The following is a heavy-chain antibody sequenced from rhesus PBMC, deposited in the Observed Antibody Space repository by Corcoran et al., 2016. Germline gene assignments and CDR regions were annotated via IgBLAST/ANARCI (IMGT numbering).Heavy chain of an antibody. V-gene: IGHV4-80*01. D-gene: IGHD5-12*01. CDR1: GGSFSRYW. Sequence: QVQLQESGPGLVKPSETLSLTCAASGGSFSRYWCSWMRQPAGKGPEGIGEINGNSGSPNYNPSLKSRVTISKDASKNQFSLKLSSVTAADTAVYYCAREWIQLQLRMGSLDVWGRGVLVTVSS. J-gene: IGHJ5-2*02. CDR2: INGNSGSP. CDR3: AREWIQLQLRMGSLDV.